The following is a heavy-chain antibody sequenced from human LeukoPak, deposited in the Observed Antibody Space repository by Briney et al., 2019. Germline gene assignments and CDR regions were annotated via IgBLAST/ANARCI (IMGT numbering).Heavy chain of an antibody. CDR2: IIPIFGTA. CDR3: ARGGPYSSSWLYDAFDI. CDR1: GGTFRSYA. V-gene: IGHV1-69*01. J-gene: IGHJ3*02. Sequence: SVKVSCKASGGTFRSYAISWVRQAPGQGLEWMGGIIPIFGTANYAQKFQGSVTITADESTSTAYMELSSLRSEDTAVYYCARGGPYSSSWLYDAFDIWGQGTMVTVSS. D-gene: IGHD6-13*01.